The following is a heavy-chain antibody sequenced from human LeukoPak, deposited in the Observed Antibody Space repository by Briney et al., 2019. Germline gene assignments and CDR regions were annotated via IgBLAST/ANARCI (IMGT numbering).Heavy chain of an antibody. J-gene: IGHJ6*03. CDR1: GGSISSHY. D-gene: IGHD6-19*01. CDR3: AREVTVAGTFYFYMDV. V-gene: IGHV4-59*11. Sequence: SETLSLTCSVSGGSISSHYWTWVRQPPGQALEFIGYIYYGGRTQYNPSLKSRVTMTMDTSKNQFSLRLNSDSAADTAVYYCAREVTVAGTFYFYMDVWGKGTTVTVSS. CDR2: IYYGGRT.